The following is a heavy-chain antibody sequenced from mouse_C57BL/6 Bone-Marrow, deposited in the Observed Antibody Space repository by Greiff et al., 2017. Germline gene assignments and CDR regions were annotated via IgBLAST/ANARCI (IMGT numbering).Heavy chain of an antibody. D-gene: IGHD2-1*01. Sequence: VKLMESGPGLVQPSQSLSITCTVSGFSLTSYGVHWVRQSPGKGLEWLGVIWSGGSTDYNAAFISRLSISKDNSKSQVFFKMNSLQADDTAIYYCARSTMVTTYYFDYWGQGPTPTVSS. CDR2: IWSGGST. J-gene: IGHJ2*01. CDR3: ARSTMVTTYYFDY. V-gene: IGHV2-2*01. CDR1: GFSLTSYG.